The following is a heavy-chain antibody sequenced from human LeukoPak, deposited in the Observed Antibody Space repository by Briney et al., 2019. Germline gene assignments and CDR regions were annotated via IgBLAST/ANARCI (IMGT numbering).Heavy chain of an antibody. Sequence: PGRSLRLSCVASGFRFSDYAIHWVRQAPGKGLEWVALISYNGGRKEYADSVKGRFTISRDNARNTVYLQMNSLRAEDTAVYYCARERGVSHPFDYWGQGTLVTVSS. V-gene: IGHV3-30-3*01. D-gene: IGHD2-21*01. CDR3: ARERGVSHPFDY. CDR2: ISYNGGRK. CDR1: GFRFSDYA. J-gene: IGHJ4*02.